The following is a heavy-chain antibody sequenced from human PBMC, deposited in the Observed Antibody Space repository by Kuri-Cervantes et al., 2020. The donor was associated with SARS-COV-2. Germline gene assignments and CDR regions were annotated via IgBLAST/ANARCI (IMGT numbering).Heavy chain of an antibody. CDR1: GFTFSSYG. J-gene: IGHJ4*02. D-gene: IGHD2-15*01. Sequence: ETLSLTCAASGFTFSSYGMNWVRQAPGRGLEWVSYISSSGSTIYYADSVKGRFTISRDNAKNSLYLQMSSPRVEDTAVYYCTRMSSGGSPDYWGQGTLVTVSS. V-gene: IGHV3-48*04. CDR2: ISSSGSTI. CDR3: TRMSSGGSPDY.